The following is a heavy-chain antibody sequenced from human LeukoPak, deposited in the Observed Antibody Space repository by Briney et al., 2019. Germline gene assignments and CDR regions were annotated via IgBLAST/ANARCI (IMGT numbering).Heavy chain of an antibody. V-gene: IGHV3-30*02. CDR1: GFTFSSYG. J-gene: IGHJ4*02. CDR2: IRYDGSNK. D-gene: IGHD4-23*01. CDR3: AKAPPRWNKYYFDY. Sequence: GGSLRLSCAASGFTFSSYGMHWVRQAPGKGLEWVAFIRYDGSNKYYADSVKGRFTISRDNSKNTLYLQMNSLRAEDTAVYYCAKAPPRWNKYYFDYWGQGTLVTVSS.